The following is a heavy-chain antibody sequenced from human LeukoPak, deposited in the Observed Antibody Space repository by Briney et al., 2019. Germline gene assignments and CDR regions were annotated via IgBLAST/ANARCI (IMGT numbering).Heavy chain of an antibody. CDR1: GFPFSSYA. CDR3: ARSQVGAPTVL. CDR2: IHGDGDNI. V-gene: IGHV3-74*01. J-gene: IGHJ4*02. Sequence: GGSLRLSCAASGFPFSSYAMYWVRQAPGKGLVWVARIHGDGDNISYADSVRGRFTISRDNAKDTLYLHMNSLRPEDTAVYYCARSQVGAPTVLWGQGTLVTVSS. D-gene: IGHD1-26*01.